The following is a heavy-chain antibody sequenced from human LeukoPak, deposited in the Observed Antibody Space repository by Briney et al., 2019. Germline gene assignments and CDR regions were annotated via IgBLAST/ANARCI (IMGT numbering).Heavy chain of an antibody. Sequence: SETLSLTCTVSGGSISSCYWSWIRQPPGKGLGWIGYIYYSGSTNYNPSLKSRVTISVDTSKNQFSLKLSSVTAADTAVYYCARIHGRYSSSWPFDYWGQGTLVTVSS. J-gene: IGHJ4*02. CDR2: IYYSGST. D-gene: IGHD6-13*01. V-gene: IGHV4-59*01. CDR3: ARIHGRYSSSWPFDY. CDR1: GGSISSCY.